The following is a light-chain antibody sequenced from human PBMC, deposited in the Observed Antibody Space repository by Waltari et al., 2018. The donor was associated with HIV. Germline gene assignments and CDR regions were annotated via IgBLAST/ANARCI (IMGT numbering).Light chain of an antibody. Sequence: DIQMTQSPLSLSASVGDTINITCRASQRINEYLNWYQQKSGKAPKSLIYAASILQSDVPSRFSGSGSGTDFTLTISILQPEDFALYYCQQTYRTPPTFGQGTRVDVK. J-gene: IGKJ1*01. CDR2: AAS. CDR1: QRINEY. CDR3: QQTYRTPPT. V-gene: IGKV1-39*01.